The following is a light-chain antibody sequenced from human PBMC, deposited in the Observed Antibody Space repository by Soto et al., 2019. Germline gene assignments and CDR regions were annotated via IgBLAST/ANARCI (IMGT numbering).Light chain of an antibody. V-gene: IGKV3-20*01. J-gene: IGKJ3*01. Sequence: EIVLTQSPGTLSLXPGXRATLSCRASQSISSSYLAWYQQKPGQAPRLLVYGASSRATGIPDRFSGXXXGXXFTLTISRLEPEDFAVYYCQQYGSSRFTFGPGTKVDIK. CDR1: QSISSSY. CDR3: QQYGSSRFT. CDR2: GAS.